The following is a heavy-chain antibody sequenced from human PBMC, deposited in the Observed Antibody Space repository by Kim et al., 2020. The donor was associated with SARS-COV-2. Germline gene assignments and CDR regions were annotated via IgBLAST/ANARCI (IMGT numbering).Heavy chain of an antibody. J-gene: IGHJ1*01. V-gene: IGHV3-53*01. CDR2: IYSSGTT. CDR3: ARDPFGDGYSFSHY. D-gene: IGHD3-3*01. Sequence: GGSLRLSCAASEFTVSRNHMNWVRQAPGKGLEWVSVIYSSGTTSYADSVKGRFTISRDSSKNTVNLQMNSLRADDTAVYYCARDPFGDGYSFSHYWGQGT. CDR1: EFTVSRNH.